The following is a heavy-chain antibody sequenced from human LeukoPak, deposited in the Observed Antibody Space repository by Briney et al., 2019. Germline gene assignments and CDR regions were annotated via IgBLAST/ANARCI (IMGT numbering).Heavy chain of an antibody. CDR2: INHSGST. CDR1: GGSFSGYY. J-gene: IGHJ4*02. D-gene: IGHD3-22*01. CDR3: ARGVRGNYYDSSGYDY. V-gene: IGHV4-34*01. Sequence: SETLSLTCAVYGGSFSGYYWSWIRQPPGKGLEWIGEINHSGSTNYNPSLKSRVTISVDTSKNQFSLKLSSVTAADTAVYYCARGVRGNYYDSSGYDYWGQGTLVTVSS.